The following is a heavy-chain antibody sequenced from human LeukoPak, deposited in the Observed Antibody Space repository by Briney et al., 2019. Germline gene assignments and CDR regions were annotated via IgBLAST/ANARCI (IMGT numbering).Heavy chain of an antibody. CDR1: GGSISSYY. CDR3: ARESDSSGSLDY. D-gene: IGHD3-22*01. J-gene: IGHJ4*02. Sequence: SETLSLTCTASGGSISSYYWSWIRQPPGKGLEWIGYIYYSGSTNYNPSLKSRVTISVDTSKNQFSLKLSSVTAADTAVYYCARESDSSGSLDYWGQGTLVTVSS. CDR2: IYYSGST. V-gene: IGHV4-59*01.